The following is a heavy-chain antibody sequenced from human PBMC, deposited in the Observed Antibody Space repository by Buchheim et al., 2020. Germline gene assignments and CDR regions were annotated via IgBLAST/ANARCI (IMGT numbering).Heavy chain of an antibody. V-gene: IGHV1-69*04. CDR1: GGTFSSYA. D-gene: IGHD3-3*01. J-gene: IGHJ6*02. CDR3: ARGISTIFGVVITSGMDV. Sequence: QVQLVQSGAEVTKPGSSVKVSCKASGGTFSSYAISWVRQAPGQGLEWMGRIIPILGIANYAQQFQGRVTITADKSTSTAYMELSSLRSEDTAVYYCARGISTIFGVVITSGMDVWGQGTT. CDR2: IIPILGIA.